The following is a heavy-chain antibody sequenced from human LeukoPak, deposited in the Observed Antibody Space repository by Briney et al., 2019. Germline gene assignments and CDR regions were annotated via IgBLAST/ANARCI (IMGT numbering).Heavy chain of an antibody. V-gene: IGHV3-48*03. CDR2: ISGSGDTL. Sequence: GGSLRLSCAASGFTFSSYEMNWVRQAPGKGLEWVSYISGSGDTLYYADSVKGRFTISRDNSKNSLYLQMNSLRAEDTAIYYCAKSMGRSGWYGGYWGQGTLVTVSS. CDR1: GFTFSSYE. CDR3: AKSMGRSGWYGGY. J-gene: IGHJ4*02. D-gene: IGHD6-13*01.